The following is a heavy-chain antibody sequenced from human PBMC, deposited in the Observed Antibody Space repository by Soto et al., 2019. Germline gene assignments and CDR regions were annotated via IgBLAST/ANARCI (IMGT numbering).Heavy chain of an antibody. J-gene: IGHJ4*02. Sequence: SETLSLTCTVSGVSISSGGYYWTWIRLRAGGGLEGIVDMYYSGSTKYNPSLKARITISADTSKKQFSLELRSVTAADTAVYYCATQPRYDSSGYFFYWGQGRLVTVSS. CDR1: GVSISSGGYY. V-gene: IGHV4-31*03. CDR3: ATQPRYDSSGYFFY. CDR2: MYYSGST. D-gene: IGHD3-22*01.